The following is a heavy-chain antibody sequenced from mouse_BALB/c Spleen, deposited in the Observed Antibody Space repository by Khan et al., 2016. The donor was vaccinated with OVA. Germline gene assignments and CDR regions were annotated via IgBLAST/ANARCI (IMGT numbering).Heavy chain of an antibody. CDR2: INTHSGVP. CDR3: ARGGAAYYGNDGGAMEY. Sequence: QVQLKQSGPELKKPGETVRISCKASGYTFTTAGIQWVQKMPGKGLKWIGWINTHSGVPKYAEDFKGRFAFSLEISVNTAYLQITNLKNEDTATXFCARGGAAYYGNDGGAMEYWGQGTSVTVSS. V-gene: IGHV9-4*02. D-gene: IGHD2-9*01. J-gene: IGHJ4*01. CDR1: GYTFTTAG.